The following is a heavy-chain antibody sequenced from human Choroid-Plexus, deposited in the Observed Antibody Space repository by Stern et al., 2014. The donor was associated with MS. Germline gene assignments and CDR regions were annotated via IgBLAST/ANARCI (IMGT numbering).Heavy chain of an antibody. V-gene: IGHV3-30*18. J-gene: IGHJ5*02. CDR3: AKDRQYLTYFFDH. Sequence: VQLVESGGGVVQPGRPLRLSCVASGFTFGICAMHWVRQATGKGLEWVGGVSYDGSNKYYADSVKGRFTISRDNSQNTLYMQMSSLRPEDTAVYYCAKDRQYLTYFFDHWGQGSLVTVSS. CDR2: VSYDGSNK. CDR1: GFTFGICA. D-gene: IGHD2/OR15-2a*01.